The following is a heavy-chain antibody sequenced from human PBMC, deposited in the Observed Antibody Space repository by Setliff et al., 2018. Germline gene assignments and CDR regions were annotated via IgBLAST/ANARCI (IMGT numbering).Heavy chain of an antibody. V-gene: IGHV4-34*01. CDR3: ARHVGTRSRGYNYYYYFMDV. CDR2: INHSGIT. D-gene: IGHD3-10*01. Sequence: SETLSLTCAVYGGSFSGYYWSWIRQPPGKGLEWIGEINHSGITNYNPSLKSRVTMSVDTSRNQFSLHLISVTAADTAVYYCARHVGTRSRGYNYYYYFMDVWGKGTTVTVSS. CDR1: GGSFSGYY. J-gene: IGHJ6*03.